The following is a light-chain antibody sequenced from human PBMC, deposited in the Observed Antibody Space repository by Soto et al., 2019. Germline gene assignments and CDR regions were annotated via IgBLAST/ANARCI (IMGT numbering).Light chain of an antibody. CDR1: QSVMSSF. CDR3: QQYGSTPLT. V-gene: IGKV3-20*01. CDR2: GAS. J-gene: IGKJ4*01. Sequence: EVVLTQSPGTLTLSPGERASLSCRASQSVMSSFLAWYQHKPGQAPRLLIYGASSRATGIPDRFSGSGSGRDFTLTISRVEPEDFALYFCQQYGSTPLTFGGGTKMEIK.